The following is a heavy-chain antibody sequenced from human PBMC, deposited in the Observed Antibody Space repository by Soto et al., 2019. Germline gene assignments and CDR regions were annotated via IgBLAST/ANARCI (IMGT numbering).Heavy chain of an antibody. CDR1: GFTFSSYS. J-gene: IGHJ6*02. V-gene: IGHV3-48*01. D-gene: IGHD2-8*01. CDR2: ISSSSSTI. CDR3: AGALGDGAFSGMDV. Sequence: GGSLRLSCAASGFTFSSYSMNWVRQAPGKGLEWVSYISSSSSTIYYADSVKGRFTISRDNAKNSLYLQMNSLRAEDTAVYYCAGALGDGAFSGMDVWGQGTTVPVSS.